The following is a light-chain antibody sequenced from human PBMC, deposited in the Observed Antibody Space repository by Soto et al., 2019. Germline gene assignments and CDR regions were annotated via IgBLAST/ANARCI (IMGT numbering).Light chain of an antibody. CDR2: AAS. V-gene: IGKV1-6*01. J-gene: IGKJ1*01. CDR1: QGIRSA. Sequence: AIQVTQSPSSLSASVGDRATITCRTSQGIRSALGWYQQKPGKVPKLLIYAASTLQSGVPSRFSGSGSGRDLTLTISCLQPEDFATYYCLLDYAYFWAFGQGTKVDIK. CDR3: LLDYAYFWA.